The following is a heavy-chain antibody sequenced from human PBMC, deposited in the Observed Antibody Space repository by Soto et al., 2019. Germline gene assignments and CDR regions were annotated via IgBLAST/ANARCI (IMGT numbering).Heavy chain of an antibody. CDR2: INPNSGGT. CDR1: GYTFTGYY. Sequence: QVQLVQSGAEVKKPGASVKVSCKASGYTFTGYYMHWVRQAPGQGLEWMGWINPNSGGTNYAQKFKGKVTMTRDTSINTAYMELSRLSSDDTAVYYCARRYCSTTSCYGRVAFDIWGQGTMVTVSS. V-gene: IGHV1-2*02. CDR3: ARRYCSTTSCYGRVAFDI. D-gene: IGHD2-2*01. J-gene: IGHJ3*02.